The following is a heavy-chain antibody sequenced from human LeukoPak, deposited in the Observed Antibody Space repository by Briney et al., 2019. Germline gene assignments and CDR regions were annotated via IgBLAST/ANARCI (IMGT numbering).Heavy chain of an antibody. J-gene: IGHJ6*03. CDR2: IYTSGST. V-gene: IGHV4-61*02. CDR1: GGSISSASYY. Sequence: NSSETLSLTCTVSGGSISSASYYWSWIRQPAGKGLEWIGRIYTSGSTNYNPSLKSRVTISVDTSKNQFSLKLSSVTAADTAVYYCAREVNNYYYMDVWGKGTTVTMSS. CDR3: AREVNNYYYMDV. D-gene: IGHD4-23*01.